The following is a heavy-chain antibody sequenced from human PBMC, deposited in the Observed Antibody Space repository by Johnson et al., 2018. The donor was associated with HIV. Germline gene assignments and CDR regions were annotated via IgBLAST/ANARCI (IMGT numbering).Heavy chain of an antibody. J-gene: IGHJ3*02. V-gene: IGHV3-30*18. CDR2: ISYDGSNK. CDR3: AKDLGGSKSDEWATDYYDFSIAYPVQDPRAVVGVFDN. Sequence: QVQLVESGGGVVQPGRSLRLSCAASGFTFSNSGMHWVRQAPGKGLEWVAVISYDGSNKYYADSVKGRFTISRDNSKNTLYLQMNSLRAEDTAVYHCAKDLGGSKSDEWATDYYDFSIAYPVQDPRAVVGVFDNWGQGTMVSVSA. CDR1: GFTFSNSG. D-gene: IGHD3-3*01.